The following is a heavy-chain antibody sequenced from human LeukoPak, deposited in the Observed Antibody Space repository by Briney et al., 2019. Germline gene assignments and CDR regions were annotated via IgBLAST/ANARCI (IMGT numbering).Heavy chain of an antibody. CDR3: ARALRVSPFDY. D-gene: IGHD2/OR15-2a*01. CDR1: GGSISSGSYY. Sequence: PSETLSLTCTVSGGSISSGSYYWSWIRQPAGKGLEWIERSYTSGSTNYNPSLKSRVTISVDTSKNQFSLKLSSVTAADTAVYYCARALRVSPFDYWGQGTLVTVSS. V-gene: IGHV4-61*02. J-gene: IGHJ4*02. CDR2: SYTSGST.